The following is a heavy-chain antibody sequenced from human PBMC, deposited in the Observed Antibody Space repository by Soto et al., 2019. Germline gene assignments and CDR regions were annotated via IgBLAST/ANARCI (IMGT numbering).Heavy chain of an antibody. Sequence: SETLSLTCAVYGGSFSGYYWSWLRQPPGKGLEWIGEINHSGSTNYNPSLKSRVTISIDTSKNQFSLKVTSVTAADTAVYYCATANWSHHYFDPWGQGTLVTVSS. J-gene: IGHJ5*02. D-gene: IGHD1-1*01. CDR1: GGSFSGYY. CDR2: INHSGST. CDR3: ATANWSHHYFDP. V-gene: IGHV4-34*01.